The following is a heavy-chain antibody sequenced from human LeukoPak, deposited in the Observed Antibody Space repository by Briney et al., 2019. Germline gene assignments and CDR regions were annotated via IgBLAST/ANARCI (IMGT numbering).Heavy chain of an antibody. V-gene: IGHV4-59*01. CDR1: GGSISNYY. CDR2: IYYSGNT. CDR3: PRDHYDVLTGYYNGMDV. J-gene: IGHJ6*02. D-gene: IGHD3-9*01. Sequence: SETLSLTCTVSGGSISNYYWSWIRQPPGKGLEWIGYIYYSGNTNYNPSLKSRVTISVDTSKKQFSLKLSSVTAADTAVYYCPRDHYDVLTGYYNGMDVWGQGTTVTVSS.